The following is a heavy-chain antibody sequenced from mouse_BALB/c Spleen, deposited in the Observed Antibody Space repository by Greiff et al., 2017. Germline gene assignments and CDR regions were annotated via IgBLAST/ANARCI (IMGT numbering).Heavy chain of an antibody. CDR1: GFSLTGYG. D-gene: IGHD1-1*01. J-gene: IGHJ1*01. V-gene: IGHV2-6-7*01. CDR2: IWGDGST. CDR3: ARDGGSSYVDWYFDV. Sequence: VQGVESGPGLVAPSQSLSITCTVSGFSLTGYGVNWVRQPPGKGLEWLGMIWGDGSTDYNSALKSRLSISKDNSKSQVFLKMNSLQTDDTARYYCARDGGSSYVDWYFDVWGAGTTVTVSS.